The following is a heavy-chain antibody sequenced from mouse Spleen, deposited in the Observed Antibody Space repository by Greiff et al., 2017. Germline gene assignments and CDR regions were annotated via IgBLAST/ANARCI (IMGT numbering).Heavy chain of an antibody. CDR2: IDPSDSYT. D-gene: IGHD2-4*01. Sequence: QVHVKQPGAELVKPGASVKLSCKASGYTFTSYWMQWVKQRPGQGLEWIGEIDPSDSYTNYNQKFKGKATLTVDTSSSTAYMQLSSLTSEDSAVYYCSRRPTITPDYYAMDYWGQGTSVTVSS. CDR3: SRRPTITPDYYAMDY. V-gene: IGHV1-50*01. J-gene: IGHJ4*01. CDR1: GYTFTSYW.